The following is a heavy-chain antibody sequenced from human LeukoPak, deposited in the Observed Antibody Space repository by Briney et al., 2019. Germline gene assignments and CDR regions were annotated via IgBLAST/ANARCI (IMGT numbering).Heavy chain of an antibody. Sequence: ASVKVSCKASGGTFSSYAISWVRQAPGQGLEWMGWISAYNGSTNYAQKLQGRVTMTTDTSTSTAYMELRSLRSDDTAVYYCARHGDMQQLTSYYYYGMDVWGQGTTVTVSS. CDR2: ISAYNGST. CDR3: ARHGDMQQLTSYYYYGMDV. D-gene: IGHD6-13*01. J-gene: IGHJ6*02. V-gene: IGHV1-18*01. CDR1: GGTFSSYA.